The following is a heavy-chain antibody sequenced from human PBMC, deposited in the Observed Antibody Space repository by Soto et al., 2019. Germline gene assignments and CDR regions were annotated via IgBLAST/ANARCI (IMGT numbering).Heavy chain of an antibody. J-gene: IGHJ6*02. CDR3: ARGIGFVIYGMDV. CDR2: IIPIFGTA. V-gene: IGHV1-69*13. CDR1: GGTSSSYA. D-gene: IGHD2-21*01. Sequence: SVKVSCKASGGTSSSYAISWVRQAPGQGLEWMGGIIPIFGTANYAQKFQGRVTITADESTSTAYMELSRLRSDDTAVYYCARGIGFVIYGMDVWGQGPTVTVSS.